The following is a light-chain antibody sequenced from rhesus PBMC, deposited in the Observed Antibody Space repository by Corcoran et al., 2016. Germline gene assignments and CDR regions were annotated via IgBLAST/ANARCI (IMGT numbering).Light chain of an antibody. CDR3: LQDYTTPYS. CDR2: AAS. CDR1: QVFNNE. Sequence: DIQMTQSPSLFSAFGGHRVTVFCLAIQVFNNELSWYQQKPGKAPTLLINAASSLQTGVSSRFRGSGSGTDYTLTINSLKPEDIATYYGLQDYTTPYSFGQGAKVEI. V-gene: IGKV1-94*01. J-gene: IGKJ2*01.